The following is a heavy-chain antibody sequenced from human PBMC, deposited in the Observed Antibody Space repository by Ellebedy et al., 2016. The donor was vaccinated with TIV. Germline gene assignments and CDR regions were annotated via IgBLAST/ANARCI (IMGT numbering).Heavy chain of an antibody. V-gene: IGHV1-8*01. J-gene: IGHJ4*02. CDR2: MNPNSGKT. Sequence: AASVKVSCKASGYTFSIYDINWVRQDTGQGLEWMGWMNPNSGKTDYAQKFQGRVNMTANTSISTAYMELSSLTSEDTAVYYCARGPVGAAYWGQGTLVTVSS. CDR3: ARGPVGAAY. D-gene: IGHD1-26*01. CDR1: GYTFSIYD.